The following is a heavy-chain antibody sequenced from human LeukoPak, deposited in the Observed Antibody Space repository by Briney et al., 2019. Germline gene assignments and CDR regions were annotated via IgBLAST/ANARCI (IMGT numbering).Heavy chain of an antibody. Sequence: SETLSLTCTVSGGSISNSDYSWSWIRQHPGKGLEWIGYIYYSGNTYYNPSLKSRVTISVDTSKNQFSLKLSSVTAADTAVYYCARDKSPGSIFGVRYGMDVWGQGTTVTASS. CDR2: IYYSGNT. D-gene: IGHD3-3*02. J-gene: IGHJ6*02. V-gene: IGHV4-31*03. CDR3: ARDKSPGSIFGVRYGMDV. CDR1: GGSISNSDYS.